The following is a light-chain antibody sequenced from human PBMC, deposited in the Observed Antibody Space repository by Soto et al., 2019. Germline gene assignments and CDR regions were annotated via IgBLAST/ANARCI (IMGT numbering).Light chain of an antibody. CDR2: EGS. CDR3: QQYDTYSRT. CDR1: QSVSNW. J-gene: IGKJ1*01. Sequence: DIQMTQSPSALSASVGDRVTITCRASQSVSNWLAWYRQKPGEAPKLLIYEGSNFERGVPSRFSGSGSGTEFTLTIIILQPDDFATFYCQQYDTYSRTFGQGTKVEVK. V-gene: IGKV1-5*03.